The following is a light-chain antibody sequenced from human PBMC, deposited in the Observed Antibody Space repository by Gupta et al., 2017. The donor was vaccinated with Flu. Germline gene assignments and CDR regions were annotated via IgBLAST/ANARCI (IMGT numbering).Light chain of an antibody. CDR3: LQHNSYSLT. J-gene: IGKJ4*01. CDR2: AAS. V-gene: IGKV1-17*02. Sequence: PSSPSASVGDRVTITCRASQGIGNALGWYQQKPGKAPKRLIYAASTLQSGVPSRFSGSGSGTEFTLTISDLQPEDFATYYCLQHNSYSLTFGGGTKVEIK. CDR1: QGIGNA.